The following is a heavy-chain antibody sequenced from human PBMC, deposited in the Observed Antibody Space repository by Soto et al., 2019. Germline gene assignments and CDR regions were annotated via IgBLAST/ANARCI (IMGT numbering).Heavy chain of an antibody. CDR3: ARDAPTLTDYDYIWGRRFDP. CDR1: GYTFTSYG. CDR2: ISAYNGNT. J-gene: IGHJ5*02. V-gene: IGHV1-18*01. D-gene: IGHD3-16*01. Sequence: ASVKVSCKASGYTFTSYGISWVRQAPGQGLEWMGWISAYNGNTNYAQKLQGRVTMTTDTSTSTAYMELRSLRPDDTAVYYCARDAPTLTDYDYIWGRRFDPWGQGTLVTVSS.